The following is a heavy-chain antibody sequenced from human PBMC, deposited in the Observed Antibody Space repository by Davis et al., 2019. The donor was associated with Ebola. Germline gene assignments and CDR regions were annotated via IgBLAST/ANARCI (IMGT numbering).Heavy chain of an antibody. Sequence: GESLKISCAASGFTISTYWMNWVRQVPGKGLEWVANIKQDGSERYYVDSVRGRFTISRDNAKNSLYLQMNSLRVDDTAVYYCARVAVYNWNYRFDYWGQGTLVTVSS. J-gene: IGHJ4*02. V-gene: IGHV3-7*01. D-gene: IGHD1-7*01. CDR1: GFTISTYW. CDR3: ARVAVYNWNYRFDY. CDR2: IKQDGSER.